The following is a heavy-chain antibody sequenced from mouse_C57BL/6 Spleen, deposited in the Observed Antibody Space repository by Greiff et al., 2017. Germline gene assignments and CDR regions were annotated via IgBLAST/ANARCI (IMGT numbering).Heavy chain of an antibody. Sequence: VQLKESGAELVRPGASVKLSCTASGFNIKDDSMHWVKQRPEQGLEWIGWIDPENGDTEYASKFQGKATITADTYSNTAYLQISSLTSEDTAVYYCTTYYGSSCGFAYWGQGTLVTVSA. V-gene: IGHV14-4*01. D-gene: IGHD1-1*01. CDR3: TTYYGSSCGFAY. J-gene: IGHJ3*01. CDR2: IDPENGDT. CDR1: GFNIKDDS.